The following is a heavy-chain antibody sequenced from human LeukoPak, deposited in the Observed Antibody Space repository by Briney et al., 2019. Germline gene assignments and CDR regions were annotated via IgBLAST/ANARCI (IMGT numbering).Heavy chain of an antibody. CDR1: GGSISSSSYY. J-gene: IGHJ3*02. V-gene: IGHV4-39*01. Sequence: KPSETLSLTCTVSGGSISSSSYYWGWIRQPPGKGLEWIGSIYYSGSTYYNPSLKSRVTISVDTSKNQFSLKLSSVTAADTAVYYCARAKGATSLAFDIWGQGTMVTVSS. D-gene: IGHD1-26*01. CDR2: IYYSGST. CDR3: ARAKGATSLAFDI.